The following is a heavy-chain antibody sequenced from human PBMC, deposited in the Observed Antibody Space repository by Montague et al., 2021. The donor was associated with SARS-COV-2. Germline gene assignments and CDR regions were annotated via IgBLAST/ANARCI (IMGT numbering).Heavy chain of an antibody. CDR1: GFTFSSYA. V-gene: IGHV3-30*03. CDR2: ISYNGRNK. CDR3: AREPKPVGYNYGYTFFDY. D-gene: IGHD5-18*01. J-gene: IGHJ4*02. Sequence: SLRLSCAASGFTFSSYALHWVRQAPGKGPEWVAVISYNGRNKQFGDSVKGRATISRDNSKNTLYLQVDSLRTDDTAVYYCAREPKPVGYNYGYTFFDYWGQGTLVTVSS.